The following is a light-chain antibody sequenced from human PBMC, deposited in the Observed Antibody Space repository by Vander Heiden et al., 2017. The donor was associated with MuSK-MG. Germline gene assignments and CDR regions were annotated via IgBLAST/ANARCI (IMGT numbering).Light chain of an antibody. V-gene: IGKV3-11*01. CDR2: DAS. CDR3: QQRDNWPPYT. Sequence: ETVLTQSPATLSLSPGERTTLSCRASESIRSYLAWYQHKAGQAPRLLIYDASNRATGIPARFSGSGYGTDFTLTISSLEPEDFAVYYCQQRDNWPPYTFGQGTKLEI. J-gene: IGKJ2*01. CDR1: ESIRSY.